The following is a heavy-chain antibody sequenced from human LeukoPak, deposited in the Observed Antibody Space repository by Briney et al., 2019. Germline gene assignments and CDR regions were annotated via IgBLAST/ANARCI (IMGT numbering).Heavy chain of an antibody. Sequence: GGSLRLSCAASGFTFTIYVMSWVRQAPGKGLEWVSTISANGGRTYYADSVKGRFTVSRDNSTNTLYLQMNSLRAEDTAVYYCAPRTAPAGTLSYWGQGTLVTVSS. CDR2: ISANGGRT. J-gene: IGHJ4*02. CDR3: APRTAPAGTLSY. CDR1: GFTFTIYV. V-gene: IGHV3-23*01. D-gene: IGHD6-13*01.